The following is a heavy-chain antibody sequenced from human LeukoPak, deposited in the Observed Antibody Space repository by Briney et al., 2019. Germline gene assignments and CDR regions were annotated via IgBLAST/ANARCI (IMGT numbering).Heavy chain of an antibody. CDR2: IYHSGST. Sequence: SETLSLTCAVSGGSISSSNWWSWVRQPPGKGLEWIGEIYHSGSTNYNPSLKSRVTISVDKSKNQFSLKLSSVTAADTAVYYCARRITIFGVVISTLIDYWGQGILVTVSS. J-gene: IGHJ4*02. V-gene: IGHV4-4*02. D-gene: IGHD3-3*01. CDR3: ARRITIFGVVISTLIDY. CDR1: GGSISSSNW.